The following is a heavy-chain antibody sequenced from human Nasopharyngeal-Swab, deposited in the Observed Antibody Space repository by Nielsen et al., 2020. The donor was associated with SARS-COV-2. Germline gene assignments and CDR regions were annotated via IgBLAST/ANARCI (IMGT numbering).Heavy chain of an antibody. CDR3: AKPPMGDLRGWFDP. CDR2: ISYDGSNK. Sequence: GGSLRLSCAASGFTFSSYAMHWVRQAPGKGLEWVAVISYDGSNKYYADSVKGRFTISRDNSKNTLYLQMNSLRGDDTAVYYCAKPPMGDLRGWFDPWGQGTLVTVSS. J-gene: IGHJ5*02. V-gene: IGHV3-30-3*02. CDR1: GFTFSSYA. D-gene: IGHD3-16*01.